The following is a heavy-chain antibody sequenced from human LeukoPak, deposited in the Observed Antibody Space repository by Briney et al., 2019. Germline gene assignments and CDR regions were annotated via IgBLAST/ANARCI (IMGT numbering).Heavy chain of an antibody. D-gene: IGHD3-10*01. CDR2: INPNSGGT. CDR3: ARGQARYGSGSPDLDY. CDR1: GYTFTGYY. Sequence: ASVKVSCKASGYTFTGYYMHWVRQAPGQGLEWMGWINPNSGGTNYAQKFQGRVTMTRDTSISTAYLELSRLRSDDTAVYYCARGQARYGSGSPDLDYWGQGTLVTVSS. V-gene: IGHV1-2*02. J-gene: IGHJ4*02.